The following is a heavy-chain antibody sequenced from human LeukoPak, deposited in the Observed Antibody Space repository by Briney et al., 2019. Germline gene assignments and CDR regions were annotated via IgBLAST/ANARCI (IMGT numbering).Heavy chain of an antibody. J-gene: IGHJ4*02. CDR1: GGSISSYY. CDR2: IYHSGST. D-gene: IGHD3-9*01. CDR3: AARGRLDWLLH. Sequence: PSETLSLTCTVSGGSISSYYWSWIRQPPEEGLEWIGYIYHSGSTNYNPSLKSRVTISVDTSKNQFSLKLSSVTDADTAVYYCAARGRLDWLLHWGQGTLVTVSS. V-gene: IGHV4-59*01.